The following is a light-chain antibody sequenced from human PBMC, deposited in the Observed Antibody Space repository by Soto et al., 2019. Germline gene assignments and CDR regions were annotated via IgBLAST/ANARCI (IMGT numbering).Light chain of an antibody. J-gene: IGKJ4*01. V-gene: IGKV3-20*01. CDR1: QSVSRSY. Sequence: EIVLTQSPDTLSLSPGERATLSCRASQSVSRSYFSWYQQKPGQAPRLLMYGASRRATGIPDRFSGSGFGTDSTLTISRLEPEDFAVYYCQRYGSSPTFGGGTKVEIK. CDR2: GAS. CDR3: QRYGSSPT.